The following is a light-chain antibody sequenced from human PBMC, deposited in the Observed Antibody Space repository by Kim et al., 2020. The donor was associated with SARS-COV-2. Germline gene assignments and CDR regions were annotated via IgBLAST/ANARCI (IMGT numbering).Light chain of an antibody. CDR3: QSYDSSLSGWV. V-gene: IGLV1-40*01. CDR2: GNT. J-gene: IGLJ3*02. Sequence: QRVTISCTGSSSNIGAGYDVNWYHQLPGTAPRLLIYGNTNRPSGVPDRFSGSKSGTSASLAITGLQAEEEADYYCQSYDSSLSGWVFGGGTQLTVL. CDR1: SSNIGAGYD.